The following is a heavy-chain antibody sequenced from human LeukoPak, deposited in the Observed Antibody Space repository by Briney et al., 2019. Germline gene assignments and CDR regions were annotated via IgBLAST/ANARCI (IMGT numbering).Heavy chain of an antibody. J-gene: IGHJ4*02. V-gene: IGHV3-23*01. CDR3: AKDLSWFGGSLATFGY. D-gene: IGHD3-10*01. CDR2: IVGIGGTT. CDR1: GFTFSRYA. Sequence: GGSLRLSCAASGFTFSRYAMSWVRQAPGKGLEWVSSIVGIGGTTYYADSVQVRFTISRDNSKTTLYLQMTSLSAEDTAVYYCAKDLSWFGGSLATFGYWGQGTLATVSS.